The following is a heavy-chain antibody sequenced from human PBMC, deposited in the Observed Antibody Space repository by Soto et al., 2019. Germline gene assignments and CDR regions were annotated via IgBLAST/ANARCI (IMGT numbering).Heavy chain of an antibody. V-gene: IGHV4-59*01. D-gene: IGHD4-17*01. J-gene: IGHJ5*02. Sequence: VQLQESGPGLVKPSETLSVTCTVSGGSISTYYWSWIRQSPGKGLEWIGYISYTGSTSYNPSLKSRVTISLDTSKNQFSLKVNSVTAEDTGIYYCAREGAYGDTPWGQGTLVTVSS. CDR3: AREGAYGDTP. CDR1: GGSISTYY. CDR2: ISYTGST.